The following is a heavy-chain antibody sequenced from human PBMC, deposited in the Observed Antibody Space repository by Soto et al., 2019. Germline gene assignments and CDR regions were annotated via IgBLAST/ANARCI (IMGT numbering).Heavy chain of an antibody. CDR1: GGSISGFY. V-gene: IGHV4-4*07. CDR2: IYSSGAT. Sequence: SETLSLTCTVAGGSISGFYWSWVRQPAGKGLEWIGRIYSSGATKYNPSLRNRVTMSVDTSTDQYSLNLASMTAADTAVYFCARGPFCGNDCYFDVWGQGTQVTVSS. D-gene: IGHD2-21*02. J-gene: IGHJ4*02. CDR3: ARGPFCGNDCYFDV.